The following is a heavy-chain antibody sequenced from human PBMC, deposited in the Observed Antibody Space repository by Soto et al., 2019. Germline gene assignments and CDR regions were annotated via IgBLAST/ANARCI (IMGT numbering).Heavy chain of an antibody. CDR1: GGSISSGGYY. D-gene: IGHD2-15*01. CDR3: AGEGYCSGGSCYNGVGWFDP. CDR2: IYYSGST. Sequence: QVQLQESGPGLVKPSQTLSLTCTVSGGSISSGGYYWSWIRQHPGKGLEWIGYIYYSGSTYYNPSLKSRVTISVDTSKNQFSLKLSAVTAADTAVYYCAGEGYCSGGSCYNGVGWFDPWGQGTLVTVSS. V-gene: IGHV4-31*03. J-gene: IGHJ5*02.